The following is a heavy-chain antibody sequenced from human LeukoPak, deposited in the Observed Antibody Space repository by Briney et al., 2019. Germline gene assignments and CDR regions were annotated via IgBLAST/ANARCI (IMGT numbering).Heavy chain of an antibody. V-gene: IGHV3-53*01. CDR2: IYTGGNT. CDR3: ASPSSSQSFDI. J-gene: IGHJ3*02. Sequence: GSLRLSCAASGFIVSSNYMNWVRQAPGKGLEWVSVIYTGGNTYYADSVKGRFTISRDNSKNTLYLQMHSLRAEDTAVYYCASPSSSQSFDIWGQGRMITVSS. D-gene: IGHD6-13*01. CDR1: GFIVSSNY.